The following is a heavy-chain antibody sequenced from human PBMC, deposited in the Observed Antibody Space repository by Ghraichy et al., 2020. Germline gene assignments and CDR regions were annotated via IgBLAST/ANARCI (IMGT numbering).Heavy chain of an antibody. J-gene: IGHJ5*02. Sequence: ASVKVSCKASGYTFTSYDINWVRQATGQGLEWMGWMNPNSGNTGYAQKFQGRVTITRNTSISTAYMELSSLRSEDTAVYYCAKEKGTQLVRSDWFDPWGQGTLVTVSS. CDR1: GYTFTSYD. CDR2: MNPNSGNT. CDR3: AKEKGTQLVRSDWFDP. D-gene: IGHD6-13*01. V-gene: IGHV1-8*03.